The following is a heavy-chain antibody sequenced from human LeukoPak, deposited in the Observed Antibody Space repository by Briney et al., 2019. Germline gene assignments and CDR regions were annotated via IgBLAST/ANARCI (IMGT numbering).Heavy chain of an antibody. CDR1: GASISSFY. V-gene: IGHV4-4*07. J-gene: IGHJ4*02. CDR2: IYTSGGT. D-gene: IGHD1-26*01. CDR3: VTDRSGSYDY. Sequence: PSETLSLTCTVSGASISSFYWSWIRQPAGKGLEWIGRIYTSGGTNYNPSLKSRVTMSIDTSKNQFSLKLYSVTAADTAVYYCVTDRSGSYDYWGQGILVTDSS.